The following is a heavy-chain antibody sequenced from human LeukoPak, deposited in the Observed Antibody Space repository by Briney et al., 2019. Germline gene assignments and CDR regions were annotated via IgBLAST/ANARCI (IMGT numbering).Heavy chain of an antibody. Sequence: GGSLRLSCLTSGFTLSTNAMSWVRQAPGKGLEWISGISGSGASTYYADSVKGRFTISRDNSKNTLYLQMNSLRAEDTAVYYCARDERWVAALDYWGQGTLVTVSS. CDR1: GFTLSTNA. J-gene: IGHJ4*02. CDR3: ARDERWVAALDY. V-gene: IGHV3-23*01. CDR2: ISGSGAST. D-gene: IGHD6-13*01.